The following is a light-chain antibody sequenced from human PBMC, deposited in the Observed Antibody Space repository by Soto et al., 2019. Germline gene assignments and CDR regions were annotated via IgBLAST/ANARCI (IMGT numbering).Light chain of an antibody. V-gene: IGKV1-5*01. CDR3: QQYYNLPIT. CDR2: TAS. Sequence: IQMTQSPSTLSASVGDTVTITCRASHTISRWLAWYQQKPGKAPRLLIYTASTLESGVPSRFSASGSGTEFTLTISSLHPDDFATYSCQQYYNLPITFGQRTRLEIK. J-gene: IGKJ5*01. CDR1: HTISRW.